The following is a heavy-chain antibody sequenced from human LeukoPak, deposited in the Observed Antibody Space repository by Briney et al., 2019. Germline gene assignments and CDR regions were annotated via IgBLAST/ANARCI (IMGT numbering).Heavy chain of an antibody. CDR3: ARVGAVAAAGPYYYYGMDV. D-gene: IGHD6-13*01. V-gene: IGHV4-34*01. Sequence: SETLSLTCAVYGGSFSGYYWSWIRQPPGKGLEWIGEINHSGSTNYNPSLKSRVTISVDTSKNQFSLKLSSVTAADTAVYYCARVGAVAAAGPYYYYGMDVWGQGTTVTVSS. CDR2: INHSGST. CDR1: GGSFSGYY. J-gene: IGHJ6*02.